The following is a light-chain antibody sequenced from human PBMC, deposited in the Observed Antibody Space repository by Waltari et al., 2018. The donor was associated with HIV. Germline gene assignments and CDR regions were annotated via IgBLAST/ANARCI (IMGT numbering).Light chain of an antibody. J-gene: IGLJ1*01. Sequence: SFELTQPPSVSVSPGQTARITCPGDALTKQYTYWYQQKPGQAPVVVIYKDTERPSGIPERFSGSSSGTTVTLTISGVQSEDEADYDCQSADTGGTRVFGPGTKVTVL. CDR3: QSADTGGTRV. CDR2: KDT. V-gene: IGLV3-25*03. CDR1: ALTKQY.